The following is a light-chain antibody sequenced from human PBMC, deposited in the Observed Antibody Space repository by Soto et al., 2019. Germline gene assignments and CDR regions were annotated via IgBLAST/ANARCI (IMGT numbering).Light chain of an antibody. V-gene: IGKV3-11*01. CDR2: DAS. Sequence: EIMLTQSPVTLSLSPGERATLSCRASQSISSSLAWYQQKPGQAPRLLIYDASNRATGIPARFSGSGSGTDFTLTISSLEPEDFALYYCQQRSNWPLITFGQGTRLEIK. CDR1: QSISSS. CDR3: QQRSNWPLIT. J-gene: IGKJ5*01.